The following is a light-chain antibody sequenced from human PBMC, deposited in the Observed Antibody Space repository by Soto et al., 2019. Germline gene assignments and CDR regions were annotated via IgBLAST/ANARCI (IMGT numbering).Light chain of an antibody. CDR3: HQYGSSPIT. CDR2: STS. Sequence: EIVLTQSPGTLSLSPGERATLSCRASQSLSNSYLAWYQQRPGQAPRLLIYSTSSRATGIPDRFRGSGSGADFTLTISRLEAEDFAVYHCHQYGSSPITFGQGARLEIK. J-gene: IGKJ5*01. CDR1: QSLSNSY. V-gene: IGKV3-20*01.